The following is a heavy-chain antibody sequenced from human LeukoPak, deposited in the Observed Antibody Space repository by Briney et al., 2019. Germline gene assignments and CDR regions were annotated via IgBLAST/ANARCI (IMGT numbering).Heavy chain of an antibody. J-gene: IGHJ6*03. Sequence: SGTLSLTCTVSGGSISNYYWSWIRQPPGKGLEWIGYIYSSGSTYYNPSLRSRVTISVDSSKNQFSLKLNSVTAADTAVYYCASSSIAARLSYSYFYRDVWGKGTTVTVSS. CDR3: ASSSIAARLSYSYFYRDV. V-gene: IGHV4-4*09. CDR1: GGSISNYY. D-gene: IGHD6-6*01. CDR2: IYSSGST.